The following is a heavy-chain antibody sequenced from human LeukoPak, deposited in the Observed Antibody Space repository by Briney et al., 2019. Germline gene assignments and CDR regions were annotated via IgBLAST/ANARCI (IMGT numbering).Heavy chain of an antibody. Sequence: SETLSLTCTVSGGSISSYYWSWIRQPPGKGLGWIGYIYYRGSTNYNPSLKSRVTISVDTSKNQFSLRLTSVTAAVTAMYYCASRTYYGSGPDYWGQGTLVTVSS. CDR1: GGSISSYY. CDR2: IYYRGST. V-gene: IGHV4-59*01. J-gene: IGHJ4*02. CDR3: ASRTYYGSGPDY. D-gene: IGHD3-10*01.